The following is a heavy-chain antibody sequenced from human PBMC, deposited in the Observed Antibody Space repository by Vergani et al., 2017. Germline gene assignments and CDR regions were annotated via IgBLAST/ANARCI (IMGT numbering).Heavy chain of an antibody. CDR3: AKDLGYCSGSSCYSRYYYYYGMDV. D-gene: IGHD2-15*01. Sequence: VQLLESGGGLVQPGGSLRLSCAASGFTFSSYGMHWVRQAPGKGLEWVAFIRYDGSNKYYADSVKGRFTISRDNSKNTLYLQMNSLRAEDTAVYYCAKDLGYCSGSSCYSRYYYYYGMDVWGQGTTVTVSS. CDR2: IRYDGSNK. J-gene: IGHJ6*02. CDR1: GFTFSSYG. V-gene: IGHV3-30*02.